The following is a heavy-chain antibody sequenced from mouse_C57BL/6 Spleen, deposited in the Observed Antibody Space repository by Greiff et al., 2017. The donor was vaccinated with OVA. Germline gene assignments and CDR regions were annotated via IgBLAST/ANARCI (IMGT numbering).Heavy chain of an antibody. CDR3: ARLTGPFAY. CDR2: ISGGGGNT. V-gene: IGHV5-9*01. D-gene: IGHD2-13*01. Sequence: DVMLVESGGGLVKPGGSLKLSCAASGFTFSSYTMSWVRQTPEKRLEWVATISGGGGNTYYPDSVKGRFTISRDNAKNTLYLQMSSLRSEDTALYYCARLTGPFAYWGQGTLVTVSA. J-gene: IGHJ3*01. CDR1: GFTFSSYT.